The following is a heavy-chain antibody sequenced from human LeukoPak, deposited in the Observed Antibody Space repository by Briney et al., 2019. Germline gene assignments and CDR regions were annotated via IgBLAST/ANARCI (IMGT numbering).Heavy chain of an antibody. V-gene: IGHV4-59*01. D-gene: IGHD4-23*01. CDR1: GGSISSYY. Sequence: SETLSLTCTVSGGSISSYYWSWIRQPPGKGLEWIGYIYYSGSTNYNPSLKSRVTISVDTSKNQFSLKLSSVTAADTAVYYCARDTYGGNSGVGFDYWGQGTLVTVSS. CDR2: IYYSGST. CDR3: ARDTYGGNSGVGFDY. J-gene: IGHJ4*02.